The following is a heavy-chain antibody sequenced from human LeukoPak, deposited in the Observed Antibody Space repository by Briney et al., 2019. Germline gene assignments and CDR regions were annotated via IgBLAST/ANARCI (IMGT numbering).Heavy chain of an antibody. V-gene: IGHV4-59*12. CDR2: MYYNGNT. J-gene: IGHJ4*02. Sequence: SETLSLTCTVSGGSISGYYWTWIRQPPGKGLEWIGYMYYNGNTNYNPSLKSRVTISVDPSKNQFSLKLTSVTTADTAVYYCARGRYSSSWYYFDYWGQGTLVTVSS. CDR1: GGSISGYY. CDR3: ARGRYSSSWYYFDY. D-gene: IGHD6-13*01.